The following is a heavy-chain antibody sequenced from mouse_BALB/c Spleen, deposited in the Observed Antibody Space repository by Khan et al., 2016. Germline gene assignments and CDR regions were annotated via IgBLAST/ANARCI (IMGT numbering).Heavy chain of an antibody. J-gene: IGHJ4*01. CDR3: AISNYSGNSLYAMDY. Sequence: DLVKPGASVKLSCKAAGYTFTSYWINWIKQRPGQGLEWIGHIAPGSGSSYYNEMFKGMATLTVDTSSSTAYIQLSSLSSEDSAVYFCAISNYSGNSLYAMDYWGQGTSVTVSS. V-gene: IGHV1S41*01. CDR2: IAPGSGSS. CDR1: GYTFTSYW. D-gene: IGHD1-1*01.